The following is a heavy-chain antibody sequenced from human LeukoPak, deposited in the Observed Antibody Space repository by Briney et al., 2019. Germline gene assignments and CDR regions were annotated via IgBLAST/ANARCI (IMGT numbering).Heavy chain of an antibody. CDR2: IRYDGSNK. Sequence: GGSLRLSCAASGFTFSSYGMHWVRQAPGKGLEWVAFIRYDGSNKYYADFVKGRFTISRDNSKNTLYLQMNSLRAEDTAVYYCAKDFGYSYRRHYYYMDVWGKGTTVTISS. V-gene: IGHV3-30*02. J-gene: IGHJ6*03. CDR3: AKDFGYSYRRHYYYMDV. CDR1: GFTFSSYG. D-gene: IGHD5-18*01.